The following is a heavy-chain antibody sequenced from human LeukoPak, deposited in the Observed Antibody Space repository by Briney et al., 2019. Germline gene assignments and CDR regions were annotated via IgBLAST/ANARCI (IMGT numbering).Heavy chain of an antibody. D-gene: IGHD3-3*01. CDR3: ARGMVLRFWSGPHLFYYYYYMDV. Sequence: ASVKVSCKASGYTFTSYDINWVRQATGQGLEWMGWMNPNSGNTGYAQKFQGRVTMTRNTSISTAYMELSSLRSEDTAVYYCARGMVLRFWSGPHLFYYYYYMDVWGKGTTVTVSS. J-gene: IGHJ6*03. V-gene: IGHV1-8*01. CDR1: GYTFTSYD. CDR2: MNPNSGNT.